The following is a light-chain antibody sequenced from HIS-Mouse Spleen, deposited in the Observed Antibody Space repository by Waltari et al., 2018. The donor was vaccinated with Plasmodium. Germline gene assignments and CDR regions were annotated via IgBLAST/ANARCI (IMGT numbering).Light chain of an antibody. J-gene: IGKJ1*01. CDR3: QKYNSAPWT. CDR2: AAS. V-gene: IGKV1-27*01. CDR1: QGISNY. Sequence: DIQMTQSPSSLSAPVGERLTITCRASQGISNYLAWYQQKPGKVPKLLIYAASTLQSGVPSRFSGSGSGTDFTLTISSLQPEDVATYYCQKYNSAPWTFGQGTKVEIK.